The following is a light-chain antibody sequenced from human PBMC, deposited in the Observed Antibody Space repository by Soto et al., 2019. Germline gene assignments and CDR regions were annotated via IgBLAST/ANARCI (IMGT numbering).Light chain of an antibody. CDR3: LQALQSLT. CDR1: QVLLYTNTYNY. V-gene: IGKV2-28*01. CDR2: FGS. Sequence: EIVIIHSPLTRPVTPGDAASISFRSSQVLLYTNTYNYLDWYVQKPGQSPQLLIYFGSNRAPGVPDRFSGSGSGTDFTLKINRVEAEDVGTYYCLQALQSLTFGQGTRLEIK. J-gene: IGKJ5*01.